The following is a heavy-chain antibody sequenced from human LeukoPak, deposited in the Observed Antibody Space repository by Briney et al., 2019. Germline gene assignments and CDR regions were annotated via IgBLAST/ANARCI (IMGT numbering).Heavy chain of an antibody. D-gene: IGHD3-16*01. J-gene: IGHJ6*03. CDR1: GYSISGGYY. CDR2: IYHSGST. CDR3: ARRGTNYYYYMDV. V-gene: IGHV4-38-2*01. Sequence: PSETLSLTCAVSGYSISGGYYWGWIRQPPGKGLEWIGSIYHSGSTYYNPSLKSRVTISVDTSKNQFSLKLSSVTAADTAVYYCARRGTNYYYYMDVWGKGTTVTVSS.